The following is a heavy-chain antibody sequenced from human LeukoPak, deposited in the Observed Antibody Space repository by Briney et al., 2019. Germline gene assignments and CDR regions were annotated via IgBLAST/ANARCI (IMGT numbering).Heavy chain of an antibody. D-gene: IGHD2-15*01. V-gene: IGHV3-48*01. CDR3: ARDATPSGAFDI. J-gene: IGHJ3*02. CDR2: ISSSSSTI. Sequence: GGSLRLSFAASGFTFSSYNMNWVRQAPGKGLEWVSYISSSSSTIYYADSVKGRFTISRDNAKNSLYLQMNSLRAEDTAVYYCARDATPSGAFDIWGQGTMVTVSS. CDR1: GFTFSSYN.